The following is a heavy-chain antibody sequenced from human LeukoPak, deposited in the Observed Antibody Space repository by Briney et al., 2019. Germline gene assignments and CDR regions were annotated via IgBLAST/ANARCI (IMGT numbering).Heavy chain of an antibody. CDR3: ARDRDYYGSGWGHNWFDP. CDR1: GYTFTGYY. D-gene: IGHD3-10*01. V-gene: IGHV1-2*02. Sequence: ASVKVSCKAPGYTFTGYYMHWVRQAPGQGLEWMGWINPNSGGTNYAQKFQGRVTMTRDTSISTAYMELSRLRSDDTAVYYCARDRDYYGSGWGHNWFDPWGQGTLVTVSS. J-gene: IGHJ5*02. CDR2: INPNSGGT.